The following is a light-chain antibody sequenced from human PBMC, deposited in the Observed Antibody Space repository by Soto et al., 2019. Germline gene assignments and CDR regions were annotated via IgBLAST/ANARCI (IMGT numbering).Light chain of an antibody. CDR3: KSYAGSNTYV. CDR2: EVV. V-gene: IGLV2-8*01. CDR1: KNDIGVYDF. J-gene: IGLJ1*01. Sequence: QSVLTPPPSASGSPGQSVTISCTGTKNDIGVYDFVSWYQHHPGKAPRLIIYEVVQRPSGVPDRFSGSKSGNTASLTVSGLQAADEGDYFCKSYAGSNTYVFGSGTKVTVL.